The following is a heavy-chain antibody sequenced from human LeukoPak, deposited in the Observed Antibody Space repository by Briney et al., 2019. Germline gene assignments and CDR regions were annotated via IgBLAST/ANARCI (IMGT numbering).Heavy chain of an antibody. V-gene: IGHV3-64D*06. CDR3: VKARSSKISAAWGY. D-gene: IGHD6-13*01. Sequence: PGGSLRLSCSATGFTLSSYAMHWVRQAPGRGLEYVSAISSNGGSTYYADSVKGRFTISRDNSKNTLYLQMSSLIGEDTAVYYCVKARSSKISAAWGYWGQGTLVTVSS. CDR1: GFTLSSYA. J-gene: IGHJ4*02. CDR2: ISSNGGST.